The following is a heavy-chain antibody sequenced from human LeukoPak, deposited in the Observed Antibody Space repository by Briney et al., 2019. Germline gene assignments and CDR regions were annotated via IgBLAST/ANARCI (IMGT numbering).Heavy chain of an antibody. CDR2: IHYSGSA. D-gene: IGHD2/OR15-2a*01. CDR3: ARSREYTYAFDI. V-gene: IGHV4-34*01. CDR1: GGSFSGYY. J-gene: IGHJ3*02. Sequence: SETLPLTCAVYGGSFSGYYWTWIRQPPGKGLEWIGEIHYSGSATYNPSLKSRVTISVDTSKNQFSLKMNSVTAADTAVYYCARSREYTYAFDIWGQGTMVTVSS.